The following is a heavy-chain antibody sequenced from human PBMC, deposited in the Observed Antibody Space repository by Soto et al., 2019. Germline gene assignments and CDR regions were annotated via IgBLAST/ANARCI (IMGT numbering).Heavy chain of an antibody. CDR2: IYYSGST. J-gene: IGHJ4*02. CDR1: GGSISSSSYY. CDR3: ARHTPAISISDH. D-gene: IGHD2-15*01. Sequence: QLQLQESGPGLVKPSETLSLTCTVSGGSISSSSYYWGWIRQPPGKGLEWIGSIYYSGSTYYNPSLTSRVSLSVDTPKNQFSLKLSSVTAADTAVYYCARHTPAISISDHWGQGTLVTVSS. V-gene: IGHV4-39*01.